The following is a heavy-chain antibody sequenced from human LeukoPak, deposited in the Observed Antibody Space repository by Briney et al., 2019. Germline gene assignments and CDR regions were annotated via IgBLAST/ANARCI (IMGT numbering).Heavy chain of an antibody. V-gene: IGHV4-39*07. CDR1: GGSISSSSYS. J-gene: IGHJ3*02. D-gene: IGHD2-8*01. CDR2: IYYSGST. CDR3: ARVPIVLMVYAISRIGGDAFDI. Sequence: PSETLSLTCTVSGGSISSSSYSWGWIRQPPGKGLEWIGSIYYSGSTYYNPSLKSRVTISVDTSKNQFSLKLSSVTAADTAVYYCARVPIVLMVYAISRIGGDAFDIWGQGTMVTVSS.